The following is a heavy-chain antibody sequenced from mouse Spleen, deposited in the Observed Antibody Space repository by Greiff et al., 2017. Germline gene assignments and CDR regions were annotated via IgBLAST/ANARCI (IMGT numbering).Heavy chain of an antibody. V-gene: IGHV5-15*04. CDR2: ISNLAYSI. D-gene: IGHD4-1*01. CDR1: GFTFSDYG. J-gene: IGHJ3*01. Sequence: EVMLVESGGGLVKPGGSLKLSCAASGFTFSDYGMAWVRQAPGKGPEWVAFISNLAYSIYYADTVTGRFTISRENAKNTLYLEMSSLRSEDTAMYYCARPQTGTGAWFAYWGQGTLVTVSA. CDR3: ARPQTGTGAWFAY.